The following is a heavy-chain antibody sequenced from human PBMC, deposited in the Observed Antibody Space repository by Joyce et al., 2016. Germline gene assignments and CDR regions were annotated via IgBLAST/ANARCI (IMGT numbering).Heavy chain of an antibody. V-gene: IGHV3-48*02. J-gene: IGHJ4*02. CDR2: ISASSGTI. CDR1: GFSFNTYS. D-gene: IGHD5-24*01. CDR3: ARVGRTGYTCDY. Sequence: EVQLVESGGGLVQPGGSLRLSCAASGFSFNTYSINWVRQAPGKGLEWLSYISASSGTIYYADSGKGRFTISRDKAKNSVYLQMNSLRDEDTAVYYCARVGRTGYTCDYWGQGTLVTVSS.